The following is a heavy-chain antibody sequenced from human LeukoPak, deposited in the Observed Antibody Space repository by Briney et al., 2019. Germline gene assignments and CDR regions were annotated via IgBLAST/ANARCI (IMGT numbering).Heavy chain of an antibody. J-gene: IGHJ4*02. CDR1: ADSISSYY. Sequence: ETLSLTCTVSADSISSYYWSWIRQPPGKGLEWIGYIYYSGTTNYNPSLKSRVTISVDTSKNQFSLRLSSVTAADTAVYYCARLGAPWGYFDYWGQGTLVTVAS. V-gene: IGHV4-59*08. D-gene: IGHD1-26*01. CDR2: IYYSGTT. CDR3: ARLGAPWGYFDY.